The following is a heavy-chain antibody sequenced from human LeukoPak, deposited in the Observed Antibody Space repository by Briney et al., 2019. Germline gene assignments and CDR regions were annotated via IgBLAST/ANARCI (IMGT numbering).Heavy chain of an antibody. CDR3: ARDLDSSGYYHVVDS. V-gene: IGHV3-23*01. Sequence: TGGSLRLSCADSGFTFSSYAMSWVRQAPGKGLEWVSLISTSGRTHYADSVQGRFTISRDNSKNTLSLHMNSLRAEDTALYYCARDLDSSGYYHVVDSWGQGALVTVSS. CDR1: GFTFSSYA. J-gene: IGHJ4*02. D-gene: IGHD3-22*01. CDR2: ISTSGRT.